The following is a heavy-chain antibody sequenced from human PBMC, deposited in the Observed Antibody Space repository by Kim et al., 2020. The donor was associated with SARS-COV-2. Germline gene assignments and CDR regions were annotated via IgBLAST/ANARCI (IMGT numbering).Heavy chain of an antibody. CDR3: ARKGLLRDFDY. V-gene: IGHV3-21*01. CDR1: GFTFSSSS. D-gene: IGHD2-15*01. CDR2: ISSSSSSI. J-gene: IGHJ4*02. Sequence: GGSLRLSCAASGFTFSSSSMNWVRRAPGKGLEWVSSISSSSSSIYYADSVKGRFTISRDNAKNSLYLQMNSLGAEDTAVYYCARKGLLRDFDYWGQGTRV.